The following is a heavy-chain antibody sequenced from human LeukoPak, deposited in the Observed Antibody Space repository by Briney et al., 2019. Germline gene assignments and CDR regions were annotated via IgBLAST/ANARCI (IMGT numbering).Heavy chain of an antibody. Sequence: GGSLRLSCVASGFTFSENWMHWVRQAPGKGLAWVSHINRDGGLTNYADSVKGRFTISRDNARNTVYLLMSSLRVEDTAIYFCAREEHRLAEAGTSAFDLGGQGTLVTVSP. V-gene: IGHV3-74*01. J-gene: IGHJ3*01. CDR2: INRDGGLT. CDR1: GFTFSENW. CDR3: AREEHRLAEAGTSAFDL. D-gene: IGHD6-13*01.